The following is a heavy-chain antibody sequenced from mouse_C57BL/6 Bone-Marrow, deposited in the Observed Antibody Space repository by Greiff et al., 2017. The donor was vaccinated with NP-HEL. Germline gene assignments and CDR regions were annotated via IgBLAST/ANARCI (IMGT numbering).Heavy chain of an antibody. CDR3: ARLTPAWFAY. V-gene: IGHV1-26*01. Sequence: VQLQQSGPELVKPGASVKISCKASGYTFTDYYMNWVKQSHGKSLEWIGDINPNNGGTSYNQKFKGKATLTVDKSSSTAYMELRSLTSEDSAVYYCARLTPAWFAYWGQGTLVTVSA. CDR2: INPNNGGT. J-gene: IGHJ3*01. CDR1: GYTFTDYY.